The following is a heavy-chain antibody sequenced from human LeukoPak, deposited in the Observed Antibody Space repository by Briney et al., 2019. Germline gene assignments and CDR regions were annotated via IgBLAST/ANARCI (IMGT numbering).Heavy chain of an antibody. V-gene: IGHV3-7*01. D-gene: IGHD1-26*01. CDR3: ARLNWDDGEVSGFDQ. CDR1: GFTFSSYW. Sequence: TGGSLRLSCAASGFTFSSYWMSWVRQAPGKGLEWVANIKQDATEIYYADSVKGRLTISRDNARKSLFLQMNILRVEDTALYYCARLNWDDGEVSGFDQWGQGILVTVSS. CDR2: IKQDATEI. J-gene: IGHJ5*02.